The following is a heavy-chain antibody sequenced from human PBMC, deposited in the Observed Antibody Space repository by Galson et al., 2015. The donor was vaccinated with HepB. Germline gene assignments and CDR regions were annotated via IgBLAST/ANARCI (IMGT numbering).Heavy chain of an antibody. D-gene: IGHD5/OR15-5a*01. CDR1: GDSISNYY. V-gene: IGHV4-59*01. Sequence: SETLSLTCTVSGDSISNYYWSWIRQPPGKGLEWIAYIHHSGSINYTPPLRSRVTMSLDTSKNQISLTLNSVTAPDTAVYYCAVVSYDAFDVWGQETMVTVSS. CDR3: AVVSYDAFDV. J-gene: IGHJ3*01. CDR2: IHHSGSI.